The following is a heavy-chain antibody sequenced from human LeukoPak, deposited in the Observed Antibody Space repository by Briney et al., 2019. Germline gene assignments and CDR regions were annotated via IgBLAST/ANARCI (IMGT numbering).Heavy chain of an antibody. Sequence: ASVKVSCKASGGTFSSYAISWVRQAPGQGLEWMGGIIPIFGTANYAQKFQGRVTITADESTSTAYMELSSLRSEDPAVYYCARTSMVRGVITYYYYYYMDVWGKGTTVTVSS. CDR2: IIPIFGTA. CDR1: GGTFSSYA. CDR3: ARTSMVRGVITYYYYYYMDV. D-gene: IGHD3-10*01. V-gene: IGHV1-69*13. J-gene: IGHJ6*03.